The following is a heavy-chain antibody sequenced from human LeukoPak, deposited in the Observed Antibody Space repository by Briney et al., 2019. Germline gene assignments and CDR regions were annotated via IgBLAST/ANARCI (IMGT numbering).Heavy chain of an antibody. CDR2: MSGSGGST. CDR3: AKGGRGGAITMVRGVKGDYYYMDV. D-gene: IGHD3-10*01. Sequence: GGSLRLSCAASGFTFRNHGMSWVRQAPGKGLEWISAMSGSGGSTYYADSVKGRFTLSRDNSKNTLYLQMNSLRVEDTAVYYWAKGGRGGAITMVRGVKGDYYYMDVWGKGTTVTVSS. CDR1: GFTFRNHG. J-gene: IGHJ6*03. V-gene: IGHV3-23*01.